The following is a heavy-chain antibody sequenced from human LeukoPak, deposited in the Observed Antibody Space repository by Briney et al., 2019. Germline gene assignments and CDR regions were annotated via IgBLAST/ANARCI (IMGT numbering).Heavy chain of an antibody. V-gene: IGHV4-39*01. CDR2: IIYSGNT. Sequence: SETLSLTCTASGGSISSTSYYWGWVRQPPGRGLEWIGGIIYSGNTKYNPSLKSRVTISVDTSKNQFSLKLSSVTAADTAVYYCARHQRLYYYDSSGPYGMDVWGQGTTVTVSS. CDR3: ARHQRLYYYDSSGPYGMDV. D-gene: IGHD3-22*01. CDR1: GGSISSTSYY. J-gene: IGHJ6*02.